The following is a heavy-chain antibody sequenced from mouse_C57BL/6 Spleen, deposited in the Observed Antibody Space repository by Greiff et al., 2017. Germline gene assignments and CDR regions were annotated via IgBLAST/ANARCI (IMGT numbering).Heavy chain of an antibody. CDR3: ARGSSSQYFDV. CDR2: INPSSGYT. J-gene: IGHJ1*03. Sequence: VQLQESGAELAKPGASVKLSCKASGYTFTSYWMHWVKQRPGQGLEWIGYINPSSGYTKYNQKFKGKATLTADKSSSTAYMRLSSLTSEVSAVYYCARGSSSQYFDVWGTGTSGTVSS. D-gene: IGHD1-1*01. CDR1: GYTFTSYW. V-gene: IGHV1-7*01.